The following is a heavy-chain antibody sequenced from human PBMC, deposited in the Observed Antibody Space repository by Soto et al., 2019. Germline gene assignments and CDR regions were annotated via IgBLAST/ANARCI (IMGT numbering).Heavy chain of an antibody. CDR3: AGGYSSGWYGIDY. CDR2: ITSSSSTI. Sequence: GGSLRLSCAASGFTFSDYSMNWVRQAPGKGLEWVSYITSSSSTIYYADSVKGRFTISRDNAKNSLFLQMNSLRDEDTAVYYCAGGYSSGWYGIDYWGQGTLVTVSS. J-gene: IGHJ4*02. CDR1: GFTFSDYS. D-gene: IGHD6-19*01. V-gene: IGHV3-48*02.